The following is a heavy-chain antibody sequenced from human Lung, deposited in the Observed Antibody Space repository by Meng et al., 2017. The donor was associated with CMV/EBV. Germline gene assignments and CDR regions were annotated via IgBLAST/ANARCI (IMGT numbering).Heavy chain of an antibody. CDR1: GFSFSSYW. V-gene: IGHV3-7*01. Sequence: GESLKISCAASGFSFSSYWMSWVRQAPGKGLEWVANIKYDGSEKHYADSVKGRFTISRDDAKNSLHLQMKSLRAEDTAVYYCARAPRDSSGYYYPDYWGQGTLVTVSS. CDR3: ARAPRDSSGYYYPDY. D-gene: IGHD3-22*01. CDR2: IKYDGSEK. J-gene: IGHJ4*02.